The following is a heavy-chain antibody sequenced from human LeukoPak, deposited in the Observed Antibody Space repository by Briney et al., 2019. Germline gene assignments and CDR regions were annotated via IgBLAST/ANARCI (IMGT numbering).Heavy chain of an antibody. CDR1: GYTFTSYG. V-gene: IGHV1-18*01. J-gene: IGHJ3*02. Sequence: ASVKVSCKASGYTFTSYGISWVRQAPGQGLEWMGWISAYNGNTNYAQKLQGRVTITRNTSISTAYMELSSLRSEDTAVYYCARGGVYYDFWSGYHDAFDIWGRGTMVTVSS. CDR3: ARGGVYYDFWSGYHDAFDI. CDR2: ISAYNGNT. D-gene: IGHD3-3*01.